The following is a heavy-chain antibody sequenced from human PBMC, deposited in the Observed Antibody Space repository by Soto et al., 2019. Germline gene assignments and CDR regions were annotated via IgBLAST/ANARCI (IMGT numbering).Heavy chain of an antibody. V-gene: IGHV3-23*01. D-gene: IGHD3-9*01. J-gene: IGHJ6*02. CDR1: GFTFSSYG. Sequence: GSLRLSCVGSGFTFSSYGMNWVRQSPGKGLEWVSAISGSGGSTYYADSVKGRFTISRDNSKNTLYLQMNSLRAEDTAVYYCAKGVKAVLRYFDWVNYYGMDVWGQGTTVTASS. CDR3: AKGVKAVLRYFDWVNYYGMDV. CDR2: ISGSGGST.